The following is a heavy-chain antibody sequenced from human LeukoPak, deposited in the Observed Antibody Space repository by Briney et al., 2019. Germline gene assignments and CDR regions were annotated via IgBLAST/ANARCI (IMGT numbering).Heavy chain of an antibody. CDR2: INHSGST. D-gene: IGHD2-2*01. J-gene: IGHJ6*02. V-gene: IGHV4-34*01. Sequence: SETLSLTCAVYGGSFSGYYWSWIRQPPGKGLEWIGEINHSGSTNYNPSLKSRVTISVDTSKNQFSLKLSSVTAADTAVYYCARRENRAHCSSTTPCYYYGMDVWGQGTTVTVSS. CDR3: ARRENRAHCSSTTPCYYYGMDV. CDR1: GGSFSGYY.